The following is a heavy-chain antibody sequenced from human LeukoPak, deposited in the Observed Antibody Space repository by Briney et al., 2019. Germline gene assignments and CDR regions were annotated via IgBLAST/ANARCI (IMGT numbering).Heavy chain of an antibody. CDR1: GFSFSNYA. CDR2: ISYDGGTK. CDR3: ARGRHSGYPYSVY. V-gene: IGHV3-30-3*01. J-gene: IGHJ4*02. Sequence: PGGSLRLSCAASGFSFSNYAIHWVRQAPGKGLEWVAVISYDGGTKYYADSVRGRFTISRDNSKNTLYLQMNSLRAEDTAVYYCARGRHSGYPYSVYWGQGTLVTVSS. D-gene: IGHD5-12*01.